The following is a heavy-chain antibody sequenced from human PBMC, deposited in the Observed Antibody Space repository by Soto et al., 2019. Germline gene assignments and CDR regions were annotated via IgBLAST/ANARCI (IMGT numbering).Heavy chain of an antibody. CDR2: MNPNSGNT. J-gene: IGHJ5*02. V-gene: IGHV1-8*01. Sequence: QVQLVQSGAEVKKPGASVKVSCKASGYTFTSYDINWVRQATGQGLEWMGWMNPNSGNTGYAQKFQGRVTMTRSTSISTAYMELSSQRSEDTAVYYCARERSAAGTGWFDPWGQGTLVTVSS. D-gene: IGHD6-13*01. CDR1: GYTFTSYD. CDR3: ARERSAAGTGWFDP.